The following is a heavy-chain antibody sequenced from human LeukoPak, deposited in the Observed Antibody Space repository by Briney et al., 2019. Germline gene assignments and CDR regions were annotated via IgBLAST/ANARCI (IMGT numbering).Heavy chain of an antibody. V-gene: IGHV1-3*03. CDR3: ARVQDGYGGNFYFDY. CDR1: GYTFTSYA. D-gene: IGHD4-23*01. J-gene: IGHJ4*02. CDR2: INAGNGNT. Sequence: ASVKVSCKASGYTFTSYAMHWVRQAPGQRLEWMGWINAGNGNTKYSQEFQGRVTITRDTSASTAYMELSSLRSEDMAVYYCARVQDGYGGNFYFDYWGQGTLVTVS.